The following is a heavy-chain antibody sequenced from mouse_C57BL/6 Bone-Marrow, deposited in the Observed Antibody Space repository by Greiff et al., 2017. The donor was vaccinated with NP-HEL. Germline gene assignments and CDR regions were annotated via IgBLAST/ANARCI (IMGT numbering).Heavy chain of an antibody. Sequence: EVQLHQSVAELVRPGASVKLSCTAPGFNIKNTYLLLVTPRPEQGPEWIGRNDPANGYTIYAPKFQGTATITADTSSNTAYLQLISLTSEDTAIYYCARSKSLINAVVAPDYWGQGTTLTVSS. CDR2: NDPANGYT. CDR3: ARSKSLINAVVAPDY. D-gene: IGHD1-1*01. V-gene: IGHV14-3*01. J-gene: IGHJ2*01. CDR1: GFNIKNTY.